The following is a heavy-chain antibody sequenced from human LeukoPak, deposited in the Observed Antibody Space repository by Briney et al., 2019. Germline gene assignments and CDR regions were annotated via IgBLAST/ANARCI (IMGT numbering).Heavy chain of an antibody. Sequence: ASVKVSCKASGYTFTGYYIHWVRQAPGQGLEWMGWINPNSGGTNYAQKFQGRVTMTRNTSISTAYMELSSLRSEDTAVYYCARILSSGWYFDYWGQGTLVTVSS. CDR3: ARILSSGWYFDY. J-gene: IGHJ4*02. CDR2: INPNSGGT. V-gene: IGHV1-2*02. D-gene: IGHD6-19*01. CDR1: GYTFTGYY.